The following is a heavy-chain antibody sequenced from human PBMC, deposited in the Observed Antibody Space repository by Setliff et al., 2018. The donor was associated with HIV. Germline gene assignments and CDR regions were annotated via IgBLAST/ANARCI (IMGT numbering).Heavy chain of an antibody. CDR3: ARERPGDHYESTGYQLADWFDP. V-gene: IGHV1-2*02. CDR1: GYTFTGYY. CDR2: INPNNGGT. D-gene: IGHD3-22*01. Sequence: ASVKVSCKASGYTFTGYYMHWVRQAPGQGLEWMGWINPNNGGTNYAQKFQGRVTMTRDTSISTAYMEVSSLRSEDTAVYYCARERPGDHYESTGYQLADWFDPWGPGTLVTVSS. J-gene: IGHJ5*02.